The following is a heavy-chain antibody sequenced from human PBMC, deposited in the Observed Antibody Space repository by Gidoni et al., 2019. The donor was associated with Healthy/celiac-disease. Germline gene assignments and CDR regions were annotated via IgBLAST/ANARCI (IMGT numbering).Heavy chain of an antibody. V-gene: IGHV3-23*01. CDR2: ISGSGGST. J-gene: IGHJ6*04. CDR3: AKDWENVLLWFGGPV. CDR1: GFTFSSYA. D-gene: IGHD3-10*01. Sequence: EVQLLESGGGLVQTGGSLRLSCAASGFTFSSYAMSWVRQAPGKGLVWFSAISGSGGSTYYADSVKGRFTISRDNSKNTLYLQMNSLRAEDTAVYYCAKDWENVLLWFGGPVWGKGTTVTVSS.